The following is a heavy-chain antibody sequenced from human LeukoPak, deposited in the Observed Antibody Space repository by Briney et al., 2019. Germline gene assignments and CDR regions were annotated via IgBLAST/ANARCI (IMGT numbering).Heavy chain of an antibody. CDR2: IYYIGST. D-gene: IGHD6-6*01. CDR1: GGSISSYY. Sequence: PETLSLTCTVSGGSISSYYWSWIRQPPGKGLEWIGYIYYIGSTNYNPSLKSRVTISVYTSKNQFSLKLSSVTAADTAVYYCARVIGTDIAARGYFDYWGQGTLVTVSS. CDR3: ARVIGTDIAARGYFDY. J-gene: IGHJ4*02. V-gene: IGHV4-59*01.